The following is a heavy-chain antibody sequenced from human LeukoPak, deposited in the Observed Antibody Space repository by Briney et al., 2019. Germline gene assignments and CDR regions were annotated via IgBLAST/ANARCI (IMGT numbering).Heavy chain of an antibody. CDR3: AKDEIGAVAGLIDY. CDR2: ISSSSSYI. J-gene: IGHJ4*02. D-gene: IGHD6-19*01. V-gene: IGHV3-21*01. CDR1: GFTFSSYN. Sequence: PGGSLRLSCAASGFTFSSYNMHWVRQAPGKGLEWVSSISSSSSYIYYADSVKGRFTISRDNVKRSLYLQMNSLRAEDTAVYYCAKDEIGAVAGLIDYWGQGTLVTVSS.